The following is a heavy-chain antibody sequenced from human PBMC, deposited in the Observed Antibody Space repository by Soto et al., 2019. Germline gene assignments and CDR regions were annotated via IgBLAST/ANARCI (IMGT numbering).Heavy chain of an antibody. CDR1: GGSISSYY. V-gene: IGHV4-59*01. CDR3: AREPFLPRARHDY. J-gene: IGHJ4*02. CDR2: ISYSGST. D-gene: IGHD3-16*01. Sequence: SETLSLTCTVSGGSISSYYWIWIRQPPGKGLEWIGYISYSGSTNYNPSLKSRPTISVDTSKNQFSLKLRSVTAADTAVYYCAREPFLPRARHDYWGQGALVTV.